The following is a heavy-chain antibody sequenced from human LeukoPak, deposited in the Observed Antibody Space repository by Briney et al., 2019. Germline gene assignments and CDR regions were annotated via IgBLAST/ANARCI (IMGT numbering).Heavy chain of an antibody. D-gene: IGHD6-19*01. Sequence: PSETLSLTCTVSGGSISSYYWSWIRQPPGKGLEWIGYIYYSGSTNYNPSLKSRVTISVDTSKNQFSLKLSSVTAADTAVYYCAGRLRAVAGSDWFDPWGQGTLVTVSS. V-gene: IGHV4-59*08. CDR2: IYYSGST. CDR3: AGRLRAVAGSDWFDP. CDR1: GGSISSYY. J-gene: IGHJ5*02.